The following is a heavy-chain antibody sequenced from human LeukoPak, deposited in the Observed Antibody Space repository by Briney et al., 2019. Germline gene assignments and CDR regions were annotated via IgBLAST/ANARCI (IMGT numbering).Heavy chain of an antibody. CDR1: GGSISSYY. CDR2: IYYSGST. D-gene: IGHD6-19*01. CDR3: ARDSSGWVFDY. Sequence: SETLSLTCTVSGGSISSYYWSWIRQPPGKGLEWIGYIYYSGSTNYNPSLKSRVTISVDTSKNQFSLKLSSVTAADTAVYYCARDSSGWVFDYWGQGTLVTVSS. J-gene: IGHJ4*02. V-gene: IGHV4-59*01.